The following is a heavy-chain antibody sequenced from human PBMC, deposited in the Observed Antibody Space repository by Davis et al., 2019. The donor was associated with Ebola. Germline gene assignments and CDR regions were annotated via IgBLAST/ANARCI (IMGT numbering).Heavy chain of an antibody. CDR1: GFSVSDNY. V-gene: IGHV3-11*04. CDR2: ISGSATST. J-gene: IGHJ4*02. D-gene: IGHD3-9*01. Sequence: PGGSLRLSCEASGFSVSDNYMNWVRQAPGKGLEWVSYISGSATSTFYADSVKGRFTISRDNARDSLYLQMDSLRVEDTAIYYCARDAFSLSRYDTEDHWGQGTLVTVSS. CDR3: ARDAFSLSRYDTEDH.